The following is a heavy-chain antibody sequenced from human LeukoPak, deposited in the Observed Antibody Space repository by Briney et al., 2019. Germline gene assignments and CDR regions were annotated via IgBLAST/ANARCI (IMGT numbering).Heavy chain of an antibody. CDR1: GFTFSSYT. J-gene: IGHJ5*02. CDR3: ARGRDGYNYIT. CDR2: ISSSGTYI. D-gene: IGHD5-24*01. Sequence: GGSLRLSCAASGFTFSSYTMNWVRQAPGKGLEWVSSISSSGTYIYDADSVKGRFTISRDNANNSLYLQMSSLRAEDTAVYYCARGRDGYNYITWGQGTLVTVSS. V-gene: IGHV3-21*01.